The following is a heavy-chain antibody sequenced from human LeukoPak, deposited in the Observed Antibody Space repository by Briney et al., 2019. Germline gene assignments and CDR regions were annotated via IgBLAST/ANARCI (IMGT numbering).Heavy chain of an antibody. J-gene: IGHJ4*02. D-gene: IGHD4-17*01. Sequence: SETLSLTCTVSGGSISSSSYYWGWIRQPPGKGLEWIGSIYYSGSTYYNPSLKSRVTISVDTSKNQFSLKLSSVTAADTAVYYCARHGERVVGLFDYWGQGTLVTVSS. CDR3: ARHGERVVGLFDY. V-gene: IGHV4-39*01. CDR2: IYYSGST. CDR1: GGSISSSSYY.